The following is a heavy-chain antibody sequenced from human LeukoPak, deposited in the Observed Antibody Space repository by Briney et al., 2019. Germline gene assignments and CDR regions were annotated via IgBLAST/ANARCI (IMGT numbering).Heavy chain of an antibody. CDR3: ARGSGSYPD. CDR1: GFTFSSYS. Sequence: GGSLRLSCAASGFTFSSYSMNWVRQAPGKGLEWVANIKQDGSEKDYVDSVKGRFTISRDNAKNSLYLQMNSLRVEDTAVYYCARGSGSYPDWGQGTLVTVSS. D-gene: IGHD1-26*01. J-gene: IGHJ4*02. V-gene: IGHV3-7*01. CDR2: IKQDGSEK.